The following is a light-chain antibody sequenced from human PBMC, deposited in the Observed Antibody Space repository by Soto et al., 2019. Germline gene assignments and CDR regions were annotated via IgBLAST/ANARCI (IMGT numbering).Light chain of an antibody. J-gene: IGKJ5*01. CDR1: QSVSSSY. Sequence: EIVLPQSPGTLSLSPGERDTLACRASQSVSSSYLAWYQQKPGQAPRLRIYGASSRATGIPDRFSGSGSGTDFTLTISRLEPEDLAVYYSQQYGSSPPITVGQGTRLEI. CDR3: QQYGSSPPIT. V-gene: IGKV3-20*01. CDR2: GAS.